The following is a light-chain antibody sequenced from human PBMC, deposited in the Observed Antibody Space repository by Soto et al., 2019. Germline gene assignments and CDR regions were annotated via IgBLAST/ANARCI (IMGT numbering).Light chain of an antibody. CDR3: QQYASAPLT. Sequence: EIVLTHSPYTLSLSPLERSTLSCRASLAVTNNYLAWYQQKTGQAPRLVIYDASTRATGIPDRFSAGGSGTDFTLTISRLEPEDFAVYFCQQYASAPLTFGQGTKVDIK. V-gene: IGKV3-20*01. CDR1: LAVTNNY. J-gene: IGKJ1*01. CDR2: DAS.